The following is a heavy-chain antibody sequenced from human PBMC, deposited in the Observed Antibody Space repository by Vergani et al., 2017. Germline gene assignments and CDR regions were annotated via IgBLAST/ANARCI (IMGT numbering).Heavy chain of an antibody. CDR3: ARDRRVTPPIYYYGMDV. V-gene: IGHV4-59*01. Sequence: QVQLQESGPGLVKPSETLSLTCTVSGGSISSYYWSWIRQPPGKGLEWSGYIYYRGSTNYNTSLKSRVTISVDTSKNQFSLKLRSVTAADTAVYYCARDRRVTPPIYYYGMDVWGQGTTVTVSS. D-gene: IGHD2-21*02. J-gene: IGHJ6*02. CDR2: IYYRGST. CDR1: GGSISSYY.